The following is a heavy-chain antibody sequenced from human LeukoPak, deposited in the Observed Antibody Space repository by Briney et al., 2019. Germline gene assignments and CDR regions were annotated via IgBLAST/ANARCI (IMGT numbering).Heavy chain of an antibody. CDR3: AKRLGDPRAFDY. V-gene: IGHV3-23*01. D-gene: IGHD2-21*02. Sequence: GGSLRLSCAASGFTFSNYAMNWVRQAPEKGLEWVSGISGSSGTINYAAPVKGRFTISRENSRNTLYFQMNSLRADDTAVYYCAKRLGDPRAFDYWGQGTLVTVSS. J-gene: IGHJ4*02. CDR1: GFTFSNYA. CDR2: ISGSSGTI.